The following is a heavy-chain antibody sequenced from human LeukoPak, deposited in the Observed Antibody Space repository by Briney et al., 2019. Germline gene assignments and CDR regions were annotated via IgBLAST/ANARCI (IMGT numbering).Heavy chain of an antibody. CDR1: DGSISSSSDS. CDR3: ARDSPEGTYAFDN. Sequence: SETLSLTCTVFDGSISSSSDSWGWIRQPPGKVLEWIGSVHYSGTAYYNPSLRSRVTISLDVSKNQFSVRLTSLNAADTAVYFCARDSPEGTYAFDNWGQGTLVTVSS. CDR2: VHYSGTA. D-gene: IGHD3-16*01. V-gene: IGHV4-39*07. J-gene: IGHJ4*02.